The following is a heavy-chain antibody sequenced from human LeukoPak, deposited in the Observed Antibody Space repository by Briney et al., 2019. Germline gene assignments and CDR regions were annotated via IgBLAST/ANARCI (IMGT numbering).Heavy chain of an antibody. D-gene: IGHD2-15*01. CDR1: GFPFSSYA. Sequence: GGSLLLSCAASGFPFSSYAMHWVRQAPGKGLEWVAVISYDGSNKYYADSVKGRLTISRDNSKNTLYLQMNSLRAEDTAVYYCARASLGYCSGGSCYPGFDFDYWGQGTLVTVSS. CDR3: ARASLGYCSGGSCYPGFDFDY. V-gene: IGHV3-30*04. J-gene: IGHJ4*02. CDR2: ISYDGSNK.